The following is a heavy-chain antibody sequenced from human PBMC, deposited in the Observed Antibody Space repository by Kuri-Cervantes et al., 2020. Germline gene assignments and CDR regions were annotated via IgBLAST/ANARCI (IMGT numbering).Heavy chain of an antibody. J-gene: IGHJ6*03. Sequence: GGSLRLSCAASGFTFSSYGMHWVRQAPGKGLEWVAVIWYDGSNKHYADSVKGRFTISRDNSKNTLYLQMNSLRGEDTAVYYCAKEGAAVAGLYYHMDVWGKGTTVTVSS. CDR1: GFTFSSYG. CDR3: AKEGAAVAGLYYHMDV. V-gene: IGHV3-30*02. D-gene: IGHD6-19*01. CDR2: IWYDGSNK.